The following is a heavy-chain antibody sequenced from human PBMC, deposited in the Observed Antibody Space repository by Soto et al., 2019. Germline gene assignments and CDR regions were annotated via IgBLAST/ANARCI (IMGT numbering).Heavy chain of an antibody. J-gene: IGHJ6*03. CDR2: IWYDGSNK. CDR3: ARGEEWLVPSYYYYMDV. CDR1: GFTFSSYG. D-gene: IGHD6-19*01. Sequence: GGSLRLSCAASGFTFSSYGMHWVRQAPGKGLEWVAVIWYDGSNKYYADSVKGRFTISRDNSKNTLYLQMNSLRAEDTAVYYCARGEEWLVPSYYYYMDVWGKGTTVTVSS. V-gene: IGHV3-33*01.